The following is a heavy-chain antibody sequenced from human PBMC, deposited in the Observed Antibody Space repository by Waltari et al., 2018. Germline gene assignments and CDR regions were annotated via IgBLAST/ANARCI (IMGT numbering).Heavy chain of an antibody. J-gene: IGHJ4*02. CDR1: GFTFSSYA. Sequence: QVQLVESGGGVVQPGRSLRLSCAASGFTFSSYAMHWVRQAPGQGLEWVAVISYDGSNKYYADSVKGRFTISRDNSKNTLYLQMNSLRAEDTAVYYCARGMITFGGVIGTFDYWGQGTLVTVSS. CDR2: ISYDGSNK. D-gene: IGHD3-16*02. CDR3: ARGMITFGGVIGTFDY. V-gene: IGHV3-30-3*01.